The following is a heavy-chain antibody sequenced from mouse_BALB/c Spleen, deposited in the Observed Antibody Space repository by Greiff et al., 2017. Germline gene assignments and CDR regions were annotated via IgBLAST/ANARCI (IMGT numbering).Heavy chain of an antibody. CDR3: ARDTKYGNYGFAY. J-gene: IGHJ3*01. CDR1: GFSLTGYG. V-gene: IGHV2-9*02. CDR2: IWAGGST. Sequence: QVQLQESGPGLVAPSQSLSITCTVSGFSLTGYGVNWVRQPPGKGLEWLGVIWAGGSTNYNSALMSRLSISKDNSKSQVFLKMNSLQTDDTAMYYCARDTKYGNYGFAYWGQGTLVTVSA. D-gene: IGHD2-10*02.